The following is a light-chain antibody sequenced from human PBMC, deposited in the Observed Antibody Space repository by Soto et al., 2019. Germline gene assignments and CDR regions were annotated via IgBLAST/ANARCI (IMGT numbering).Light chain of an antibody. CDR3: QQYDNSPLT. J-gene: IGKJ4*01. V-gene: IGKV3-20*01. CDR2: GAS. CDR1: QSVSSSY. Sequence: ESVLTQSPATLSLSPGERAALSCRASQSVSSSYLAWYQQKPGQAPRLLIYGASNRATGIPDRFSGSGSGTDFTLTISRLEPEDFAVYYCQQYDNSPLTFGGGTKVDIK.